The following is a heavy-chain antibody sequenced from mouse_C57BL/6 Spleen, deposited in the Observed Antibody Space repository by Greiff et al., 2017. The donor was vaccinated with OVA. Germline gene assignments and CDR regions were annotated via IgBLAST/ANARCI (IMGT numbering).Heavy chain of an antibody. CDR1: GYTFTTYP. D-gene: IGHD1-1*01. Sequence: VKLVESGAELVKPGASVKMSCKASGYTFTTYPIEWMKQNHGKSLEWIGNFHPYNDDTKYNEKFKGKATLTVEKSSSTVYLELSRLTSDDSAVYYCARPGYGSSWYFDVWGTGTTVTVSS. CDR2: FHPYNDDT. J-gene: IGHJ1*03. CDR3: ARPGYGSSWYFDV. V-gene: IGHV1-47*01.